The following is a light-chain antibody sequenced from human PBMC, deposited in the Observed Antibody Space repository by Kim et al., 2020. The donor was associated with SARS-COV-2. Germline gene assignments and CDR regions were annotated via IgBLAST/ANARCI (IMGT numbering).Light chain of an antibody. CDR3: ASYTNSSSYV. CDR1: NSDIGGYNY. J-gene: IGLJ1*01. V-gene: IGLV2-14*03. CDR2: DVS. Sequence: QSALTQPASVSGSPGQSITISCTGSNSDIGGYNYVSWYRQYPGKAPKGLIHDVSTRPSGVSNRFSGFKSGNTASLTIFGLQPEDEADYYCASYTNSSSYVFGSATKVTVL.